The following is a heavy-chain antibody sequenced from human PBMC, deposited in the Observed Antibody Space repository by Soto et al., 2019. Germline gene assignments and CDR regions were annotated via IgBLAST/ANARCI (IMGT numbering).Heavy chain of an antibody. CDR1: GGSISSGGTGSY. D-gene: IGHD1-1*01. Sequence: QVQLQESGPGLVKPSQTLSLTCTVSGGSISSGGTGSYWTWIRQLPGKGLEWIGYIYYTGNTYYNPSLKCRPTISIDTSENQFSLMLTSVTAADTAVYFCASGHDAYKVRYWGQGTLVTVSS. CDR2: IYYTGNT. V-gene: IGHV4-31*03. J-gene: IGHJ4*02. CDR3: ASGHDAYKVRY.